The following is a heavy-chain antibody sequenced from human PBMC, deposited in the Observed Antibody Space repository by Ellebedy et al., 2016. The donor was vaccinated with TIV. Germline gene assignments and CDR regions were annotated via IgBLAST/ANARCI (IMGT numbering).Heavy chain of an antibody. V-gene: IGHV5-51*01. J-gene: IGHJ4*02. Sequence: PGGSLRLSCEVSGYESTNFWIAWVRQMPGKGLEWMVAIYLGDSDTRYGPSFQGQVTISADNSISTTFLHWSSLEASATALYYCAKPVTLIRGVGLYYFDSWGQGTLVTVSS. D-gene: IGHD3-10*01. CDR1: GYESTNFW. CDR3: AKPVTLIRGVGLYYFDS. CDR2: IYLGDSDT.